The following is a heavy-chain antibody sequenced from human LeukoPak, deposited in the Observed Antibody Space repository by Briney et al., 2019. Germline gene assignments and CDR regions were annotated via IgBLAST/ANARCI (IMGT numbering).Heavy chain of an antibody. D-gene: IGHD3-10*01. CDR2: ISSSGRTM. CDR1: GFTFSSYE. CDR3: ARESGLTMVRGTFDY. V-gene: IGHV3-48*03. J-gene: IGHJ4*02. Sequence: SGGSLRLSCAASGFTFSSYEMNRVRQAPGKGLEWVSYISSSGRTMYYADSVKGRFTFSRDNAKNSLYLQMNSLRPEDTAVYYCARESGLTMVRGTFDYWGQGTLVTVSS.